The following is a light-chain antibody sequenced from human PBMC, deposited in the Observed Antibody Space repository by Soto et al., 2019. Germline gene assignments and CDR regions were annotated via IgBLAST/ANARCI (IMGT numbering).Light chain of an antibody. J-gene: IGLJ2*01. Sequence: QSALTQPPSASGSPGQSVTISCTGTSSDVGGYNYVSWYQQHPGKAPKLMIYEVSKRPSGVPDRFSGSKSGNTASLTVSGLQAEDEADYYCSSYAGSSSVVFGAGTQVTVL. V-gene: IGLV2-8*01. CDR2: EVS. CDR1: SSDVGGYNY. CDR3: SSYAGSSSVV.